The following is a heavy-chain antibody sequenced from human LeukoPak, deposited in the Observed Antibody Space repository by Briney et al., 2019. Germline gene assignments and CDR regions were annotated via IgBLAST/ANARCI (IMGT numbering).Heavy chain of an antibody. V-gene: IGHV1-24*01. CDR3: ATSIAVAGMRWFDP. CDR1: GYTLTELS. J-gene: IGHJ5*02. D-gene: IGHD6-19*01. Sequence: ASVKVSCKVSGYTLTELSMHWVRQAPGKGLEWMGGFDPEDGETIYAQKFQGRVTMTEDTSTDTAYMELSSLRSGDTAVYYCATSIAVAGMRWFDPWGQGTLVTVSS. CDR2: FDPEDGET.